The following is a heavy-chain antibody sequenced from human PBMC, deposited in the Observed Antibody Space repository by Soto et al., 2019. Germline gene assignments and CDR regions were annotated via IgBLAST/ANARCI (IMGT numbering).Heavy chain of an antibody. Sequence: GGSLRLSCAASGFTFSSYSMNWVRQAPGKGLEWVSYISSSSSTIYYADAVKGRFTRSRGNAKSSLYLQRTSLTAEDTAGYYCARGRLGYCSGGSCYNNNWFDPWGQGTLVTVSS. CDR3: ARGRLGYCSGGSCYNNNWFDP. CDR2: ISSSSSTI. D-gene: IGHD2-15*01. CDR1: GFTFSSYS. V-gene: IGHV3-48*01. J-gene: IGHJ5*02.